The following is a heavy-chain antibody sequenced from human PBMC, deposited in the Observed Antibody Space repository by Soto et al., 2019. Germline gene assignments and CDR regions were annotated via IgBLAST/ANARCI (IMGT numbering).Heavy chain of an antibody. V-gene: IGHV1-58*01. D-gene: IGHD6-19*01. CDR3: AAPYVAYSSGWDLEY. CDR1: GFTFTSSA. Sequence: ASVKVSCKASGFTFTSSAVQWVRQARGQRLEWIGWIVVGSGNTNYEQKFQERVTITRDMSTSTAYMELSSLRSEDTAVYYCAAPYVAYSSGWDLEYWGQGTLVTVSS. CDR2: IVVGSGNT. J-gene: IGHJ4*02.